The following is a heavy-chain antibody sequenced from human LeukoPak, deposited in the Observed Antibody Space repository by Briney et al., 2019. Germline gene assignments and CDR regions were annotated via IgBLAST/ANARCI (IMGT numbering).Heavy chain of an antibody. CDR2: MKQDASAR. J-gene: IGHJ4*02. CDR3: ARDVVGSLDY. Sequence: PGGSLRLSCAGSGFSFSNYWMAWVRQAPGKGPEWVANMKQDASARHYADSVKGRFTISRDNAQNSVYLQMNSLRAEDTAVYYCARDVVGSLDYWGLGTLVTVSS. D-gene: IGHD2-15*01. CDR1: GFSFSNYW. V-gene: IGHV3-7*01.